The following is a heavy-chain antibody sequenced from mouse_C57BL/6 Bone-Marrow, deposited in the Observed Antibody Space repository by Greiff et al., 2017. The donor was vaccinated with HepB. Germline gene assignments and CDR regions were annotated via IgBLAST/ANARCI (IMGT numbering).Heavy chain of an antibody. J-gene: IGHJ3*01. CDR1: GFSLTSYG. D-gene: IGHD2-1*01. CDR3: ASSSYYCNSWFAY. Sequence: VNVVESGPGLVAPSQSLSITCTVSGFSLTSYGVDWVRQSPGKGLEWLGVIWGVGSTNYNSALKSRLSISKDNSKSQVFLKMNSLQTDDTAMYYCASSSYYCNSWFAYWGQGTLVTVSA. CDR2: IWGVGST. V-gene: IGHV2-6*01.